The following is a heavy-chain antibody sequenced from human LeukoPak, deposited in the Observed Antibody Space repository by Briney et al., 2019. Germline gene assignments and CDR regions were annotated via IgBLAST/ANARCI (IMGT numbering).Heavy chain of an antibody. Sequence: GGSLRLSCAASGFTFSSYAVSWVRQAPGKGLEWVSAISGSGGSTYYADSVKGRFTISRDNSKNTLYLQMNSLRAEDTAVYYCATKERGLKWLLFDAFDIWGQGTMVTVSS. CDR3: ATKERGLKWLLFDAFDI. CDR1: GFTFSSYA. V-gene: IGHV3-23*01. CDR2: ISGSGGST. D-gene: IGHD3-3*01. J-gene: IGHJ3*02.